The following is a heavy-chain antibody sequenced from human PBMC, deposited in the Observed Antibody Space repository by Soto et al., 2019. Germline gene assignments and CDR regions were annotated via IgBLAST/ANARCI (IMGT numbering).Heavy chain of an antibody. J-gene: IGHJ6*02. Sequence: TLSLTCAVYGGSFSGYYWSWIRQPPGKGLEWIGEINHSGSTNYNPSLKSRVTISVDTSKNQFSLKLSSVTAADTAVYYCARDPVRKYQLPRSHYYYGMDVWGQGTTVTVSS. D-gene: IGHD2-2*01. CDR2: INHSGST. V-gene: IGHV4-34*01. CDR3: ARDPVRKYQLPRSHYYYGMDV. CDR1: GGSFSGYY.